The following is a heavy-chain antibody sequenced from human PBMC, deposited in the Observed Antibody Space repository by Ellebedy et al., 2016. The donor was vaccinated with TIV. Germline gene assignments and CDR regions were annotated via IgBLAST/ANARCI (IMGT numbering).Heavy chain of an antibody. J-gene: IGHJ4*02. Sequence: SETLSLTXTVSGGSISSSSYYWGWIRQPPGKGLEWIGSIYYSGSTYYNPSLKSRVTISVDTSKNQFSLKLSSVTAADTAVYYCARRSRGSWSYYWGQGTLVTVSS. CDR1: GGSISSSSYY. D-gene: IGHD6-13*01. CDR3: ARRSRGSWSYY. CDR2: IYYSGST. V-gene: IGHV4-39*01.